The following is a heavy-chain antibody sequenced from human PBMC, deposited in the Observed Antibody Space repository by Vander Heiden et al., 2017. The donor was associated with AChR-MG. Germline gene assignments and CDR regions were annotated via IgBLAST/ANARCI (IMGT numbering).Heavy chain of an antibody. J-gene: IGHJ3*02. V-gene: IGHV3-21*01. CDR2: ISSSSSYI. CDR1: GFTFSSSS. CDR3: ARDLPNIGGGVASGLFDI. D-gene: IGHD2-15*01. Sequence: EVQLVESGGGLVKPGGSLRLSCAASGFTFSSSSMNWVGQAPGKGLEWVSSISSSSSYIYYADSVKGRVTISRDNAKNSLYRQMNSLRAEETAVYYCARDLPNIGGGVASGLFDIWGQGTMVTVSS.